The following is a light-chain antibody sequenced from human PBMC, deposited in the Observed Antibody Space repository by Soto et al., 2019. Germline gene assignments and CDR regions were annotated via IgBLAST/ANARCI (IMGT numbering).Light chain of an antibody. CDR2: EGS. V-gene: IGLV2-23*01. Sequence: QSALPQPASVSGSLGQSITISCTGPRSDVGTYNLVSWYQVHPGKAPQLPIYEGSKRPSEISDRFSGSRSGNTASLRISGLQSEDEADYYCFSYAGSNSYVFGSGTKVTVL. J-gene: IGLJ1*01. CDR3: FSYAGSNSYV. CDR1: RSDVGTYNL.